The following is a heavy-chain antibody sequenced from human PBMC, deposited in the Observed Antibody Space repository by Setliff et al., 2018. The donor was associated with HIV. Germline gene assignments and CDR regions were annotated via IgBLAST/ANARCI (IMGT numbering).Heavy chain of an antibody. CDR1: GGSISSGTYY. CDR2: IYYSGST. V-gene: IGHV4-39*07. CDR3: AKRAVQDGTVTSSNWFES. D-gene: IGHD1-7*01. J-gene: IGHJ5*01. Sequence: SETLSLTCTVSGGSISSGTYYWGWIRQPPGKGLEWIGTIYYSGSTSYNPSLKSRVTMSVDTSKNQFSLRLASVTAADTAVYYCAKRAVQDGTVTSSNWFESWGQGTLVTVSS.